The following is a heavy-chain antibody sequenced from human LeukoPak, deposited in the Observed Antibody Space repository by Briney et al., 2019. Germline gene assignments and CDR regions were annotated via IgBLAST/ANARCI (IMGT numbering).Heavy chain of an antibody. D-gene: IGHD3-22*01. J-gene: IGHJ1*01. CDR1: GDSISRSDSY. CDR2: LYYTGRT. Sequence: SETLSLTCSVSGDSISRSDSYWDWTRQPPGKGLEWIGTLYYTGRTYYSPSLKSRLTMSVDTSNNQFSLNLRSVTAADTAVYYCARRRYYDGSGYLEWGQGTLLSVSS. CDR3: ARRRYYDGSGYLE. V-gene: IGHV4-39*01.